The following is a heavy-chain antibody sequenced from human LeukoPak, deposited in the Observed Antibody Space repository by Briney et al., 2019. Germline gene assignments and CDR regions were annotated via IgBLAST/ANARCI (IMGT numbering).Heavy chain of an antibody. V-gene: IGHV1-2*02. CDR2: INTNSGDT. CDR3: ARANPLYCSSTTCLFDY. Sequence: ASVTVSFKASGYTFTVYYMHWVRQAPGQGREWMGWINTNSGDTNYEQKFQGRVTITRDTSISTAHMELSRLRSDDTAVYYCARANPLYCSSTTCLFDYWGQGTLVTVSS. CDR1: GYTFTVYY. D-gene: IGHD2-2*01. J-gene: IGHJ4*02.